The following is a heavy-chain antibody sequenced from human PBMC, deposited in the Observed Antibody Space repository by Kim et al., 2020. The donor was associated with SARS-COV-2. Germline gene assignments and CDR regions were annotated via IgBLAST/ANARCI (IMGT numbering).Heavy chain of an antibody. J-gene: IGHJ4*02. Sequence: GGSLRLSCAASGFTFSSYWMTWVRQAPGKGLEWVASIKEDGSDKYYVDSVKGRFTISRDNAKKSLFLQMDSLRAEDTAVYYCTTDPPYYSGAGSYFMFDYWGQGSLVTVSS. D-gene: IGHD3-10*01. CDR2: IKEDGSDK. CDR1: GFTFSSYW. V-gene: IGHV3-7*03. CDR3: TTDPPYYSGAGSYFMFDY.